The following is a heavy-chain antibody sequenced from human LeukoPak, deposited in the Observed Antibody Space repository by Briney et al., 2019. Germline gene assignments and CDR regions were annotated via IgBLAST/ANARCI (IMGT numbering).Heavy chain of an antibody. J-gene: IGHJ4*02. CDR3: AGAHHSRGYFDY. Sequence: GGSLRLSCAASGFTFSSYTMHWVRQPPGKGLEWVAVISYDGSNKYYADSVKGRFTISRDTSKNTLFLQMNSLRAEDTAVYYCAGAHHSRGYFDYWGQGTLVTVSP. D-gene: IGHD1-14*01. CDR2: ISYDGSNK. CDR1: GFTFSSYT. V-gene: IGHV3-30-3*01.